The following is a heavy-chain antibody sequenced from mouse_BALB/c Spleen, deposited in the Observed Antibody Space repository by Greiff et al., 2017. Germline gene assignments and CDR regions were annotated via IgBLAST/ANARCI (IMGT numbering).Heavy chain of an antibody. D-gene: IGHD1-1*01. V-gene: IGHV1-9*01. CDR1: GYTFSSYW. Sequence: VQLKQSGAELMKPGASVKISCKATGYTFSSYWIEWVKQRPGHGLEWIGEILPGSGSTNYNEKFKGKATFTADTSSNTAYMQLSSLTSEDSAVYYCARRDGNYAMDYWGQGTSVTVSS. J-gene: IGHJ4*01. CDR3: ARRDGNYAMDY. CDR2: ILPGSGST.